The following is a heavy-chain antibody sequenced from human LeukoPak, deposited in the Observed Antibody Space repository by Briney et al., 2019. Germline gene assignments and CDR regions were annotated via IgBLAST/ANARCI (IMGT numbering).Heavy chain of an antibody. V-gene: IGHV1-2*02. CDR1: GYTFTGYY. D-gene: IGHD3-22*01. J-gene: IGHJ1*01. CDR2: INPNSGGT. Sequence: ASVKVSCKASGYTFTGYYMHWVRQAPGQGLEWMGWINPNSGGTNYAQKFQGRVTMTRDTSISTAYMELSRLRSDDTAVYYCARDSYYDSSGYYSSEYFQHWGQASPFTVSS. CDR3: ARDSYYDSSGYYSSEYFQH.